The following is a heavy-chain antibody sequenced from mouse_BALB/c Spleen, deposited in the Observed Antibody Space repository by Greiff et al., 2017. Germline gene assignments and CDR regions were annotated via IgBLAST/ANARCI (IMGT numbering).Heavy chain of an antibody. V-gene: IGHV5-17*02. CDR3: ARCFGNGAMDY. CDR2: ISSGSSTI. CDR1: GFTFSSFG. Sequence: DVKLVESGGGLVQPGGSRKLSCAASGFTFSSFGMHWVRQAPEKGLEWVAYISSGSSTIYYADTVKGRFTISRDNPKNTLFLQMTSLRSEDTAMYYCARCFGNGAMDYWGQGTSVTVSS. J-gene: IGHJ4*01.